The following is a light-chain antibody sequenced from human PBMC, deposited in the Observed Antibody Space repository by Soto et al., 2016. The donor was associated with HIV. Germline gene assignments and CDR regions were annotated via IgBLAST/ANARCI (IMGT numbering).Light chain of an antibody. J-gene: IGKJ1*01. Sequence: DIQLTQSPSFLSASVGDRITISCRASQDISSYLAWYQQKPGKAPELLIYAASTLQSGVPSRFSGSGSGTEFTLTISSLQSEDFATYYCQQYYSTPPTFGQGTKVEIK. V-gene: IGKV1-9*01. CDR1: QDISSY. CDR2: AAS. CDR3: QQYYSTPPT.